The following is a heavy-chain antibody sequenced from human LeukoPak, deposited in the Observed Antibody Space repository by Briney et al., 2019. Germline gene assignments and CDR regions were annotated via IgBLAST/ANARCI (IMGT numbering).Heavy chain of an antibody. CDR1: GFSIRPYG. V-gene: IGHV3-48*03. D-gene: IGHD1-26*01. CDR2: ISNGGGGTT. Sequence: GGSLRLSCAGSGFSIRPYGMNWVRQAPGKGLEWVCFISNGGGGTTQYAGSVRGRFTISRDDARNSLFLQINSLRAEDTAVYYCARERDSGSYRDDYWGQGTLVTVSS. CDR3: ARERDSGSYRDDY. J-gene: IGHJ4*02.